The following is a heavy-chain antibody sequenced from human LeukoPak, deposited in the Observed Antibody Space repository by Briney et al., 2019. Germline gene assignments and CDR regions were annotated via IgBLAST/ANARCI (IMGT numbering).Heavy chain of an antibody. CDR1: GFTFSSYA. CDR3: ATPPQEYQLPIDY. V-gene: IGHV3-23*01. D-gene: IGHD2-2*01. J-gene: IGHJ4*02. Sequence: GGSLRLSCAASGFTFSSYAMGWVRQAPGKGLEWVSAISGSGGSTYYADSVKGRFTISRDNSKNTLYLQMNSLRAEDTAVYYCATPPQEYQLPIDYWGQGTLVTVSS. CDR2: ISGSGGST.